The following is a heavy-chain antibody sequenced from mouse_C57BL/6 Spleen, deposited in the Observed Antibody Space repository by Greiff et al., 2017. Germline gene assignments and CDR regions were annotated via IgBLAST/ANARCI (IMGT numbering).Heavy chain of an antibody. CDR1: GFNIKDYY. CDR2: IDPEDGET. D-gene: IGHD1-1*01. Sequence: VHVKQSGAELVKPGASVKLSCTASGFNIKDYYMHWVKQRTEQGLEWIGRIDPEDGETKYAPKFPGKATITADKSSNTAYLQLSSLTSEDTAVYYWARLGFTTGVVSDYWGQGTTLTVSS. V-gene: IGHV14-2*01. CDR3: ARLGFTTGVVSDY. J-gene: IGHJ2*01.